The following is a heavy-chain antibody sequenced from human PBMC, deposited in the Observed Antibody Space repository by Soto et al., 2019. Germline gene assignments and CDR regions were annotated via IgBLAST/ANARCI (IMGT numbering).Heavy chain of an antibody. CDR2: IIPIFGTA. CDR3: AXNXXXXXXXXXXXSPLGIYYYG. J-gene: IGHJ6*01. V-gene: IGHV1-69*01. Sequence: QVQLVQSGAEVKKPGSSVKVSCKASGGTFSSYAISWVRQAPGQGLEWMGGIIPIFGTANYAQKFQGRVTITADESTXXAYMELSSLRSEDTAVXYCAXNXXXXXXXXXXXSPLGIYYYG. CDR1: GGTFSSYA. D-gene: IGHD7-27*01.